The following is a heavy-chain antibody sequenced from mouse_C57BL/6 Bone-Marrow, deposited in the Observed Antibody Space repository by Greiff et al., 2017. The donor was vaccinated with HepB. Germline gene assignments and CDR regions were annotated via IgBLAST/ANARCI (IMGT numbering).Heavy chain of an antibody. CDR2: INYDGSST. J-gene: IGHJ1*03. CDR3: ARDRSLITTVVDLWYFDV. V-gene: IGHV5-16*01. D-gene: IGHD1-1*01. Sequence: EVKVVESEGGLVQPGSSMKLSCTASGFTFSDYYMAWVRQVPEKGLEWVANINYDGSSTYYLDSLKSRFIISRDNAKNILYLQMSSLKSDDTATYYCARDRSLITTVVDLWYFDVWGTGTTVTVSS. CDR1: GFTFSDYY.